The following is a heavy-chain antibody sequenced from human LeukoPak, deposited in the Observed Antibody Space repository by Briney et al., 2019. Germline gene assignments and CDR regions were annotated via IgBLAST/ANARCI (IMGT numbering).Heavy chain of an antibody. J-gene: IGHJ1*01. Sequence: GGSLRLSCAASGFTFDDYAMHWVRQAPGKGLEWVSGISWNSGSIGYADSVKGRFTISRDNAKNSLYLQMNSLRAEDTALYYCAKDRAYYDFWSGYQSFQHWGQGTLVTVSS. D-gene: IGHD3-3*01. V-gene: IGHV3-9*01. CDR2: ISWNSGSI. CDR3: AKDRAYYDFWSGYQSFQH. CDR1: GFTFDDYA.